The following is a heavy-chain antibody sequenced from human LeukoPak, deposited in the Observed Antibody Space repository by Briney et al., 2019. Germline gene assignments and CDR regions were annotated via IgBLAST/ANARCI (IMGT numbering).Heavy chain of an antibody. V-gene: IGHV3-7*01. CDR2: IKEDGSEK. CDR1: GLTFSSSW. J-gene: IGHJ4*02. Sequence: GGSLRLSCAASGLTFSSSWMTWVRQTPGQGLEWVANIKEDGSEKYYVDSVKGRFTISRDNAKNSLYLQMNSLRAEDTALYYCATDVGADWGQGTLVTVSS. CDR3: ATDVGAD.